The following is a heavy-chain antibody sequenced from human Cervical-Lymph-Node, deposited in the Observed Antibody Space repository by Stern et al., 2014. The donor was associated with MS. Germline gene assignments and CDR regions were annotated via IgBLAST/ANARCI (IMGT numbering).Heavy chain of an antibody. J-gene: IGHJ2*01. Sequence: MQLVESGGGAVQPGRSLRLSCAASGFSFSSYGMHWVRQTPGKGLEWVAFVAYDGSNKAYADSVKGRFIISRDNSKTTLYLQMNSLKADDRAVYYCAKVPGRGYGDSNWFFDLGGRGPLVAVPS. CDR1: GFSFSSYG. D-gene: IGHD4-17*01. CDR2: VAYDGSNK. V-gene: IGHV3-30*18. CDR3: AKVPGRGYGDSNWFFDL.